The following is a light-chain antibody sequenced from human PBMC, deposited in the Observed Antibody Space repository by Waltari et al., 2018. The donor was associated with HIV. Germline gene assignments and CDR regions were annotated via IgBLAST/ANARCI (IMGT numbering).Light chain of an antibody. V-gene: IGLV3-25*03. Sequence: SYELTQPPSVSVSPGQTATITCSGDALPKQYAYWYQQKPGQAPVLVIYKDSERPSGIPELFSGSSSGTTVTLTISGVQAEDDADYHCQSVDSSGSIWVFGGGTKLTVL. CDR1: ALPKQY. CDR2: KDS. J-gene: IGLJ3*02. CDR3: QSVDSSGSIWV.